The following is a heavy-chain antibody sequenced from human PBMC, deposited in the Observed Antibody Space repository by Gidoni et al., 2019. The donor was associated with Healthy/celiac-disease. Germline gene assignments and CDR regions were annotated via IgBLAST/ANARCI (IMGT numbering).Heavy chain of an antibody. D-gene: IGHD3-22*01. Sequence: QVQLVQSGAEVKKPGASVKVSCKASGYTFNNYGISWVRQAPGQGLEWMGWISGYNGNTKCAQKLQGRVTMTTDTATNTAYMELRSLRSDDTAVYYCARGYYDSSGYYPDYWGQGTLVTVSS. V-gene: IGHV1-18*01. J-gene: IGHJ4*02. CDR1: GYTFNNYG. CDR2: ISGYNGNT. CDR3: ARGYYDSSGYYPDY.